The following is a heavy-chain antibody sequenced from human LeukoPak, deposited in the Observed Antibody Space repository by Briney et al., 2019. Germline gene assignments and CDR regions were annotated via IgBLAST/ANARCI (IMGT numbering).Heavy chain of an antibody. CDR2: ISYDGSRR. Sequence: HPGRSLRLSCAASGFSLTKHGMHWVRQAPGKGLEWVAVISYDGSRRFYADSVKGRFTISRDNSKNTLYLQMNSLRAEDTAVYYCAKEAGDYGAHWGQGTLVTVSS. J-gene: IGHJ4*02. V-gene: IGHV3-30*18. CDR3: AKEAGDYGAH. D-gene: IGHD4-17*01. CDR1: GFSLTKHG.